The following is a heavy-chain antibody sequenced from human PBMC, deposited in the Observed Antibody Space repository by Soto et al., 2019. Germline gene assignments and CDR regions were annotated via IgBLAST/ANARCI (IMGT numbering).Heavy chain of an antibody. Sequence: PSETLSLTCAVSGYSISSSNWWGCIRQPPGKGLEWIGFIYYSGSTYNNPSLKSRVTMSVDTSKNQFSLNLSSVTAVDTAVYYCAKTVGHKNDYYGIDVWGQGTKVTVSS. CDR1: GYSISSSNW. D-gene: IGHD1-1*01. J-gene: IGHJ6*02. V-gene: IGHV4-28*01. CDR2: IYYSGST. CDR3: AKTVGHKNDYYGIDV.